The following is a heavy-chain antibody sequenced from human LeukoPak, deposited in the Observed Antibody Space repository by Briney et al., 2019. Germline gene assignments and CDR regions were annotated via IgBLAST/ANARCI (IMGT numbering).Heavy chain of an antibody. CDR3: ARTSRRVNAFDM. D-gene: IGHD2-2*01. V-gene: IGHV4-31*03. J-gene: IGHJ3*02. CDR2: KHYSGST. Sequence: SETLSLTCTVSGGSISSGGDYWTWIRQHPGKGLEWIGYKHYSGSTYYNPSLKSRVTISVDTSKNQFSLKLSSVTAADTAVYYSARTSRRVNAFDMWGQGTMVTVSS. CDR1: GGSISSGGDY.